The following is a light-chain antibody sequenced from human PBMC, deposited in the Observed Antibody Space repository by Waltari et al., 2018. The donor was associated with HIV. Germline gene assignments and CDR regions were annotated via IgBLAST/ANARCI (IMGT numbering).Light chain of an antibody. CDR1: NSNLWAGFD. CDR2: DNN. J-gene: IGLJ2*01. V-gene: IGLV1-40*01. CDR3: QSYDSRLSGSVV. Sequence: QSALTQPPSVSRAPGQSVTIPCSGSNSNLWAGFDFPGYQQVPGTAPRLLIYDNNNRPSGVPDRFSGSKSGTSASLAINGLQSEDEADYYCQSYDSRLSGSVVFGGGTKVTVL.